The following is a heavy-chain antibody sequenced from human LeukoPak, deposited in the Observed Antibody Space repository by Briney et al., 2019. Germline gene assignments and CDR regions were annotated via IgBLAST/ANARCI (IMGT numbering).Heavy chain of an antibody. CDR3: ACPYRSRFDY. Sequence: GGSLRLSCAGSGFTFSTYWMSWVRQAPGKGLEWISYITNSGSDIEYADSVKGRFTISWDNAKKSLYLEMNTLRAEDTAIYYCACPYRSRFDYWGQGTLVTVSS. V-gene: IGHV3-11*01. CDR1: GFTFSTYW. D-gene: IGHD6-13*01. J-gene: IGHJ4*02. CDR2: ITNSGSDI.